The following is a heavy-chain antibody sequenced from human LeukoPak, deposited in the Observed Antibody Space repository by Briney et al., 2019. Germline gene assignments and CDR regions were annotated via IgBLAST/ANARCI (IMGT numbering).Heavy chain of an antibody. V-gene: IGHV3-23*01. J-gene: IGHJ4*02. CDR3: ARDSLYCSRSNCYTDFDY. D-gene: IGHD2-2*02. Sequence: GGSLRLSCAASGFTFSSYAMSWVRQAPGKGLEWVSAISGSGGSTYYADSVKGRFTISRDNSKNALYLQMNSLRADDTAVYYCARDSLYCSRSNCYTDFDYWGQGTLVTVSS. CDR2: ISGSGGST. CDR1: GFTFSSYA.